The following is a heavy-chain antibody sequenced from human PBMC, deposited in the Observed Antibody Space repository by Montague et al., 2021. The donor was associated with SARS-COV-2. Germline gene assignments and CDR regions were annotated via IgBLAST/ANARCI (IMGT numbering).Heavy chain of an antibody. Sequence: SETLSLTCAVYGGSFSDYYWSWLRQSPSSGLEWIAEINHSGTANYNPSPKSRVSISVDTSKNQFTLKLTSVTAADTAMYYCAKEREVVRAARTLVAFDLWGQGTMVTVSS. V-gene: IGHV4-34*01. J-gene: IGHJ3*01. CDR2: INHSGTA. CDR3: AKEREVVRAARTLVAFDL. D-gene: IGHD2-2*01. CDR1: GGSFSDYY.